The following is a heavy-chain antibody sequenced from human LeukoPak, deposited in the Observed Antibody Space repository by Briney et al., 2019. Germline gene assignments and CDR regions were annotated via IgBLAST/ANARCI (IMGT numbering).Heavy chain of an antibody. CDR2: ISTSSSYI. CDR3: ARESYTTLPPTRAVAGHDY. Sequence: GGSLRLSCAASGFTFSTYSMIWVRQAPGKGLEWVSSISTSSSYIHYADSVKGRFTISRDNAKNSLYLQMNGLRAEDTAVYYCARESYTTLPPTRAVAGHDYWGQGTLVTVSS. D-gene: IGHD6-19*01. V-gene: IGHV3-21*01. CDR1: GFTFSTYS. J-gene: IGHJ4*02.